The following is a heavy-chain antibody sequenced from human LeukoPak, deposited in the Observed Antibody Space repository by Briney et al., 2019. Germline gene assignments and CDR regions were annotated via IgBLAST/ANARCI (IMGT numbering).Heavy chain of an antibody. CDR2: ISGSGGST. CDR1: GFTFSNSW. J-gene: IGHJ4*02. D-gene: IGHD3-10*01. Sequence: GGSLRLSCAASGFTFSNSWMSWVRQAPGKGLEWVSAISGSGGSTYYADSVKGRFTISRDNSKNTLYLQMNCLRAEDTAVYYCAKVYHYHGSRSHYNVVSFGTFGYDYWGQGALVTVSS. CDR3: AKVYHYHGSRSHYNVVSFGTFGYDY. V-gene: IGHV3-23*01.